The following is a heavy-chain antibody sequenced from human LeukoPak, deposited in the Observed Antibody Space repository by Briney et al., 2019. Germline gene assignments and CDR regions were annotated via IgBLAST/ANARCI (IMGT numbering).Heavy chain of an antibody. J-gene: IGHJ3*02. D-gene: IGHD1-26*01. CDR2: ISGDGGST. V-gene: IGHV3-43*02. Sequence: QPGGSLRLSCAASGFTFDDYAMHWVRQAPGKGLEWVSLISGDGGSTYYADSVKGRFTISRDNSKNSLYLQMNSLRTEDTALYYCAKDKMGAGEPDAFDIWGQGTMVTVSS. CDR1: GFTFDDYA. CDR3: AKDKMGAGEPDAFDI.